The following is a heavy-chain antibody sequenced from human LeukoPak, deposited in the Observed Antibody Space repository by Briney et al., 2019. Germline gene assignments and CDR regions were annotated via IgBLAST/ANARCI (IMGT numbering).Heavy chain of an antibody. CDR1: GFTLSGYA. CDR2: ISGSGGST. D-gene: IGHD3-10*01. V-gene: IGHV3-23*01. J-gene: IGHJ4*02. CDR3: AKDSGAYYYGSGSYEF. Sequence: GGSVRLSCAASGFTLSGYAMSGARQARGRGVEGVSAISGSGGSTYYADSVKRRFTIFTDNSKSTLYLQMNSLRPEDTAVYYCAKDSGAYYYGSGSYEFWGQGTLVTVSS.